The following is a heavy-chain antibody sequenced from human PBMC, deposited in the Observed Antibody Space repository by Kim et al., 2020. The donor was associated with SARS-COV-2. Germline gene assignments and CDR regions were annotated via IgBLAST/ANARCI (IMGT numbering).Heavy chain of an antibody. CDR1: GFNFTSYS. D-gene: IGHD3-22*01. CDR3: ARDRFDSTGYYASYFFYFGMAV. J-gene: IGHJ6*02. CDR2: ISSTGSFV. V-gene: IGHV3-21*01. Sequence: GGSLRLSCAAAGFNFTSYSMNWVRQAPGKGLEWVSSISSTGSFVNYADSVKGRFTISRDNAKKSLFLQMNSLTVEDTALYYCARDRFDSTGYYASYFFYFGMAVWGLGTTPTVSS.